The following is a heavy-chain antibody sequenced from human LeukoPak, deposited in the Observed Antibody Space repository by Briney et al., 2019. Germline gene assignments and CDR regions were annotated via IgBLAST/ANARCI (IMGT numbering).Heavy chain of an antibody. J-gene: IGHJ4*02. CDR2: IRSKANSYAT. V-gene: IGHV3-73*01. CDR3: TRLIAAAGTYYFDY. CDR1: GFTFSGSA. Sequence: GGSLRLSCAASGFTFSGSAMHWVRQASGKGLEWVGRIRSKANSYATAYAASVKGRFTISRDDSKNTAYLQMNSLKTEDTAVYYCTRLIAAAGTYYFDYWGQGTLVTVSS. D-gene: IGHD6-13*01.